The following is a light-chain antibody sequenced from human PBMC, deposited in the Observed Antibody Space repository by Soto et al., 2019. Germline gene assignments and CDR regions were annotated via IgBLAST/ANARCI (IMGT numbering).Light chain of an antibody. CDR1: QRVSSSF. J-gene: IGKJ1*01. Sequence: EIVLTQSPVTLSLSPGERATLSCRASQRVSSSFLAWYQQKPGQAPRLLIYGASSRATGIPDRFSGSGSGTDFTLTISRLESEDFAVYYCQQYGSSPQSFGQGTKVDIK. V-gene: IGKV3-20*01. CDR3: QQYGSSPQS. CDR2: GAS.